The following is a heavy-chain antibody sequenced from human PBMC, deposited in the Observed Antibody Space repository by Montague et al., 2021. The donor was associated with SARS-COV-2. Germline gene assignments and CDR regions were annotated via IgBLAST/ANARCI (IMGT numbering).Heavy chain of an antibody. D-gene: IGHD3-22*01. CDR3: ARGRFYYDSGELGS. Sequence: SETLSLTCTVSGGSTNNYYWSWIWQPAGTGLEWIGSIHASGISTXNSSLEIRVTMSVDTSKNQFSLKLSSVTAADTAVYYCARGRFYYDSGELGSWGQGTLVTVSS. V-gene: IGHV4-4*07. J-gene: IGHJ5*02. CDR1: GGSTNNYY. CDR2: IHASGIS.